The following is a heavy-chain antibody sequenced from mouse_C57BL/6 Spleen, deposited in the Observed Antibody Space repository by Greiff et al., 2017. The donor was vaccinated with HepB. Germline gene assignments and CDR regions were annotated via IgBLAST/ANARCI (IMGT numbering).Heavy chain of an antibody. CDR1: GFTFSSYG. J-gene: IGHJ2*01. V-gene: IGHV5-6*01. D-gene: IGHD1-1*01. CDR2: ISSGGSYT. CDR3: ARRYGSSPDYFDY. Sequence: EVQLVESGGDLVKPGGSLKLSCAASGFTFSSYGMSWVRQTPDKRLEWVATISSGGSYTYYPDSVKGRFTISRDNAKNTLYLQRSSLKSEDTAMYYCARRYGSSPDYFDYWGQGTTLTVSS.